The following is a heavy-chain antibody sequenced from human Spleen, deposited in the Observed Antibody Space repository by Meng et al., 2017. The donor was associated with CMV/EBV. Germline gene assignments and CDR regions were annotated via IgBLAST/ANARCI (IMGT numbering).Heavy chain of an antibody. V-gene: IGHV1-2*02. CDR2: VNPTSGAT. CDR1: GHSFTDYY. CDR3: TRGGTATGTTCFDY. D-gene: IGHD6-13*01. J-gene: IGHJ4*02. Sequence: ASVKVSCKASGHSFTDYYIHWDRQAPGQGLEWMGWVNPTSGATHFAQKFRGRVTMPRDRSISTVYMDLTRLTSDDTAVYYCTRGGTATGTTCFDYWGQGTLVTVSS.